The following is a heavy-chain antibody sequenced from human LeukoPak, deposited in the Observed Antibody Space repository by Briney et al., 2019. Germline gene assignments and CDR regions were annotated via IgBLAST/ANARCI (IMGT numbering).Heavy chain of an antibody. CDR3: AKWGWYYYDSSGYYYSY. J-gene: IGHJ4*02. D-gene: IGHD3-22*01. Sequence: GGSLRLSCAASGFTFSSYAMSRVRQAPGKGLEWVSAISGSGGSTYYADSVKGRFTISRDNSKNTLYLQMNSLRAEDTAVYYCAKWGWYYYDSSGYYYSYWGQGTLVTVSS. CDR1: GFTFSSYA. V-gene: IGHV3-23*01. CDR2: ISGSGGST.